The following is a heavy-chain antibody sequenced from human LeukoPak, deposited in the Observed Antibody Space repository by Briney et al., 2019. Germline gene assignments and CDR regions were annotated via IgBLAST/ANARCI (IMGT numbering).Heavy chain of an antibody. V-gene: IGHV1-2*02. CDR2: INPNSGGT. D-gene: IGHD5-12*01. Sequence: ASVTVSFKASGYTFTDFYMHWVRQAPGQGREGMGWINPNSGGTNYAQKFQGRVTMTRDTSISTAYMQLSRLTSDDTAMYYCARAYNGYEAFDYWGQGTLVTVSS. CDR3: ARAYNGYEAFDY. J-gene: IGHJ4*02. CDR1: GYTFTDFY.